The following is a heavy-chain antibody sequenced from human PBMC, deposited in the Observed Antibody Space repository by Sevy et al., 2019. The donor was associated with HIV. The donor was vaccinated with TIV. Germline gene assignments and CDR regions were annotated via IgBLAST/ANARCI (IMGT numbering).Heavy chain of an antibody. J-gene: IGHJ4*02. CDR2: ISSRSSYI. V-gene: IGHV3-21*01. CDR1: GFTFSDYD. Sequence: GGSLRLSCAASGFTFSDYDMNWVRQAPGKGLEWVPSISSRSSYIHYADSVKGRFTISKDNAKNSLFLQMHSLRAEDTAVYYCARALDYYDSNGFYYWGQGALVTVSS. D-gene: IGHD3-22*01. CDR3: ARALDYYDSNGFYY.